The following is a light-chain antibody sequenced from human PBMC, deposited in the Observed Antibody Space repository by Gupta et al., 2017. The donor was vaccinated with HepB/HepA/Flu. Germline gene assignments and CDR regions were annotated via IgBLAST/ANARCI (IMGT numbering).Light chain of an antibody. CDR1: NIGSKS. CDR2: DDS. CDR3: QVWDSSSDHRV. Sequence: SYVLTQPPSVSVAPGETASVTCGGNNIGSKSVHWYQQTPGQAPVLVVYDDSDRPSGIPDRFSSSNSGNTATLTISRVEGGDEADYYCQVWDSSSDHRVFGGGTRLTVL. V-gene: IGLV3-21*02. J-gene: IGLJ2*01.